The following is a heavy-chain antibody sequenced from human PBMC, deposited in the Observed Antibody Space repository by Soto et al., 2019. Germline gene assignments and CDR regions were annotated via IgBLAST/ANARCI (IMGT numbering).Heavy chain of an antibody. Sequence: PGGSLRLSCAASGFTVSSNYLTWVRQAPGKGLEWVSFIYSGGNTFYADSVKGRFTISRDNSKNTLYLQLNSLRAEDTAVYYCARAYSSSSWFDPWGQGTLVTFSS. V-gene: IGHV3-53*01. CDR1: GFTVSSNY. CDR2: IYSGGNT. CDR3: ARAYSSSSWFDP. D-gene: IGHD6-6*01. J-gene: IGHJ5*02.